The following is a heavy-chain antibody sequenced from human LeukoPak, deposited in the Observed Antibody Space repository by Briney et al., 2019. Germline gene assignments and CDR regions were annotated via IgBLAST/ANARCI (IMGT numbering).Heavy chain of an antibody. J-gene: IGHJ4*02. D-gene: IGHD4-17*01. Sequence: ASVTVSCTASGYTFTDYYMHWVRQAPGQGLEWMGRINPNSGGSNYAQKFQDRVTMTRDTSISTAYMALNSLRSDDTAVYYCARGSGYGDSPGLHWGQGALVTVSS. CDR3: ARGSGYGDSPGLH. CDR1: GYTFTDYY. CDR2: INPNSGGS. V-gene: IGHV1-2*06.